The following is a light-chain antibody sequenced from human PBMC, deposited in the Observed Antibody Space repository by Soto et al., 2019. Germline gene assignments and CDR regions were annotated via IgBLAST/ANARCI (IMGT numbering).Light chain of an antibody. CDR3: QQYKSYPWT. Sequence: DIRMTQSPSTLSASVGDRVTITCRASESIVDWLAWFQQKPGKAPKVLIYKASGLESGVPSRFSGSGSGTEFTLTISSLQPDDFAAYYCQQYKSYPWTFGQGTKVEIK. CDR1: ESIVDW. J-gene: IGKJ1*01. V-gene: IGKV1-5*03. CDR2: KAS.